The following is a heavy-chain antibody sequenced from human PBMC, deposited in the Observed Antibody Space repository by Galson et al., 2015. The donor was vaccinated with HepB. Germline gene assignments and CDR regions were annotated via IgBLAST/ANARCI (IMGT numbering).Heavy chain of an antibody. Sequence: SLRLSCAASGFTFSDYYMSWIRQAPGKGLEWVSYISSSSSYTNYADSVKGRFTISRDNAKNSLYLQMNSLRAEDTAVYYCARGPWVVAGAFDIWGQGTMVTVSS. CDR1: GFTFSDYY. CDR3: ARGPWVVAGAFDI. J-gene: IGHJ3*02. D-gene: IGHD3-16*01. CDR2: ISSSSSYT. V-gene: IGHV3-11*05.